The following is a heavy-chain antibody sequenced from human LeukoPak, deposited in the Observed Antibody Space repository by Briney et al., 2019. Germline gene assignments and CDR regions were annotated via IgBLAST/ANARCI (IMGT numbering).Heavy chain of an antibody. CDR3: AKASPVLRFLEWLSFDY. J-gene: IGHJ4*02. Sequence: GGSLRLSCAASGFTSSSYAMSWVRQAPGKGLEWVSAISGSGGSTYYADSVKGRFTISRDNSKNTLYLQMNSLRAEDTAVYYCAKASPVLRFLEWLSFDYWGQGALVTVSS. CDR1: GFTSSSYA. D-gene: IGHD3-3*01. CDR2: ISGSGGST. V-gene: IGHV3-23*01.